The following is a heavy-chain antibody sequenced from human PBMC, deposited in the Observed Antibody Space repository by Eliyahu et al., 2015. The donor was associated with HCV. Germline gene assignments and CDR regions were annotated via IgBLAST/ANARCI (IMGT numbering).Heavy chain of an antibody. CDR1: GFTFSDYY. CDR3: ARDRPDSSGYYLGYYYGMDV. V-gene: IGHV3-11*06. CDR2: ISSSSSYT. J-gene: IGHJ6*02. D-gene: IGHD3-22*01. Sequence: QVQLVESGGGLVKPGGSLRLSCAASGFTFSDYYXSWIRQAPGKGLEWVSYISSSSSYTNYADSVKGRFTISRDNAKNSLYLQMNSLRAEDTAVYYCARDRPDSSGYYLGYYYGMDVWGQGTTVTVSS.